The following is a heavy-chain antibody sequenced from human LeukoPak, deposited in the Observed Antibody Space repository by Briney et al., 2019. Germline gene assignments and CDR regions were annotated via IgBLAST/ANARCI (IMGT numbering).Heavy chain of an antibody. CDR3: ARGPDKIAAAVPRNYYYYGMDV. Sequence: GGSLRLSCAASGFTSSSYWMSWVRQAPGKGLEWVANIKQDGSEKYYVDSVKGRFTISRDNAKNSLYLQMNSLRAEDTAVYYCARGPDKIAAAVPRNYYYYGMDVWGQGTTVTVSS. D-gene: IGHD6-13*01. V-gene: IGHV3-7*01. J-gene: IGHJ6*02. CDR1: GFTSSSYW. CDR2: IKQDGSEK.